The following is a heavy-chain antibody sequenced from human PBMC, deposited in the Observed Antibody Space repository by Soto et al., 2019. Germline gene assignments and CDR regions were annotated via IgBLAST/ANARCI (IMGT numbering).Heavy chain of an antibody. J-gene: IGHJ4*02. CDR3: ARDSYSSSWYQHLDY. D-gene: IGHD6-13*01. Sequence: PSETLSLTCTVSGGSISSYYWSWIRQPAGKGLEWIGRIYTSGSTNYNPSLKSRLTMSVDTSKNQFSLKLSSVTAADTAVYYCARDSYSSSWYQHLDYCGQGTLVTVSS. CDR2: IYTSGST. V-gene: IGHV4-4*07. CDR1: GGSISSYY.